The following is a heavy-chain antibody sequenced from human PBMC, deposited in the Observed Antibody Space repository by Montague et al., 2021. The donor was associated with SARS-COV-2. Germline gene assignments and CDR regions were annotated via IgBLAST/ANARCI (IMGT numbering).Heavy chain of an antibody. Sequence: LSLTCAVHGTSFSGYYWNWIRQPPGKGLEWIGEINHGGSTKYSPSLKSRLTISADTSKNQFSLKLTSVAAADTAVYYFARLRDGVLPSPILGVGPYYSYYYMDVWGRGTTVTVSS. V-gene: IGHV4-34*01. D-gene: IGHD3-10*01. J-gene: IGHJ6*03. CDR1: GTSFSGYY. CDR2: INHGGST. CDR3: ARLRDGVLPSPILGVGPYYSYYYMDV.